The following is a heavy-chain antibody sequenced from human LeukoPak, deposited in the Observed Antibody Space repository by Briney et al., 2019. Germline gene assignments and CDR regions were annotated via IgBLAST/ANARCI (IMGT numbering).Heavy chain of an antibody. CDR3: AKGDTTVTTYYFDY. D-gene: IGHD4-17*01. CDR2: ISWNSGSI. Sequence: PGRSLRLSCAASGFTLDDYAMHWVRQAPGKGLEWVSGISWNSGSIGYADSVKGRFAISRDNAKNSLYLQMNSLRAEDMALYYCAKGDTTVTTYYFDYWGQGTLVTVSS. J-gene: IGHJ4*02. V-gene: IGHV3-9*03. CDR1: GFTLDDYA.